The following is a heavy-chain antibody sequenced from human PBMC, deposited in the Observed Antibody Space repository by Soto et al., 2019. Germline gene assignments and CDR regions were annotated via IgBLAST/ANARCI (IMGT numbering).Heavy chain of an antibody. D-gene: IGHD6-19*01. CDR2: IWYDGSNK. Sequence: QVQLVESGGGVVQPGRSLSLSCAASGFTFSSYGMHWVRQAPGKGLEWVAVIWYDGSNKYYADSVKGRFTISKDNSKNTVYLQMNSLRAEDTAVYYCVRASGWVFDSWGQGTLVTVSS. J-gene: IGHJ4*02. CDR3: VRASGWVFDS. CDR1: GFTFSSYG. V-gene: IGHV3-33*01.